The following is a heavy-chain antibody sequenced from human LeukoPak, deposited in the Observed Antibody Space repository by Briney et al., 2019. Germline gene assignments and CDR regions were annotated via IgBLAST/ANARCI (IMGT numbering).Heavy chain of an antibody. J-gene: IGHJ5*02. D-gene: IGHD6-6*01. Sequence: ASVKVSCKTSGNNLGGFSIHWVRQAPGQGLEWMGWIDPKSGGTSYGQPFQGRVTMTRDTSISTVYLELTSLTSVDTAMYYCARAQKASYNWFDPWGQGTMVTVSS. CDR2: IDPKSGGT. CDR3: ARAQKASYNWFDP. CDR1: GNNLGGFS. V-gene: IGHV1-2*02.